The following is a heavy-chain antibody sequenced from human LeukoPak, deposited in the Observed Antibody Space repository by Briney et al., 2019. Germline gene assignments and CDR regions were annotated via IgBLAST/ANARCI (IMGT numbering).Heavy chain of an antibody. CDR3: ARTYYDYVGGSYREDTLDY. V-gene: IGHV1-69*13. D-gene: IGHD3-16*02. Sequence: ASVKVSCKASGGTFSSFGISWVRQTPGQGLEWMGGIIPIFGTANYAQKFQGRVTITADESTSTGYMELTSLRSEDTAIYYCARTYYDYVGGSYREDTLDYWGQGTLVTVSS. J-gene: IGHJ4*02. CDR2: IIPIFGTA. CDR1: GGTFSSFG.